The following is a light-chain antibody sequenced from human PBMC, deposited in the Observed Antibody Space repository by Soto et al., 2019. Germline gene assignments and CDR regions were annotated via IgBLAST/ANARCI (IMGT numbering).Light chain of an antibody. Sequence: QSALTQPASVSGSPGQSITISCTGTSSDVGGYNYVSWYQQLPGKAPKLMIYDVINRPSEVSNRFSGSKSGNTASLTISGLQAEDEAHYYCSSYTSSGTRVFGGGTKVTVL. CDR2: DVI. V-gene: IGLV2-14*01. CDR1: SSDVGGYNY. J-gene: IGLJ2*01. CDR3: SSYTSSGTRV.